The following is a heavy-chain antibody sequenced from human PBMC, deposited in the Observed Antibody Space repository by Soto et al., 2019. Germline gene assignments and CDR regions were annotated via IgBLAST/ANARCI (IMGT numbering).Heavy chain of an antibody. J-gene: IGHJ4*02. D-gene: IGHD3-3*01. V-gene: IGHV3-33*01. CDR2: IWSDVSNK. Sequence: QVQLVESGGGVVQPGRSLRLSCAASGFTFSSYGMHWVRQAPGKGLEWVAGIWSDVSNKYYADSVKGRFTISRDNSKNTRYLQMTSLRAEDTAVYYCASEFGSGPFDYWGRGTLVTVSS. CDR1: GFTFSSYG. CDR3: ASEFGSGPFDY.